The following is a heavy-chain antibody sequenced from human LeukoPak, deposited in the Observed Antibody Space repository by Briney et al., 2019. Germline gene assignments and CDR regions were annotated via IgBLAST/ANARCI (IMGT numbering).Heavy chain of an antibody. CDR2: TGQTGIEN. Sequence: PSETLSLTCTVSGGSISSSSYYWGWIRQAPGEGPEWVANTGQTGIENYYVDSVKGRFTISRDNTKNSVFLQMNSLRAEDTAVYYCVREGDAFDVWGQGTMVTVSS. J-gene: IGHJ3*01. V-gene: IGHV3-7*01. CDR3: VREGDAFDV. D-gene: IGHD3-10*01. CDR1: GGSISSSSYY.